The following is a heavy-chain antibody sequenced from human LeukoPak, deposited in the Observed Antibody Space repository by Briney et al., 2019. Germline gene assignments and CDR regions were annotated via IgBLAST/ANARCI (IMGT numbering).Heavy chain of an antibody. CDR2: IYSGGST. CDR3: ARDPGGGYNNYAFDI. Sequence: GGSLRLSCAASGFTVSSNYMSWVRQAPGKGLEWVSVIYSGGSTYYADSVKGRFTISGDNSKNTLYLQMNSLRAEDTAVYYCARDPGGGYNNYAFDIWGQGTMVTVSS. CDR1: GFTVSSNY. V-gene: IGHV3-53*01. D-gene: IGHD5-24*01. J-gene: IGHJ3*02.